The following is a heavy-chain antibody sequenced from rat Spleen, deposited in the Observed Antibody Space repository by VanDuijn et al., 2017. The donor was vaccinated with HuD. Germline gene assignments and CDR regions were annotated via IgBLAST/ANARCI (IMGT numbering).Heavy chain of an antibody. CDR3: ARRGGTYYYGGFAY. V-gene: IGHV5-17*01. Sequence: EVQLVESGGGLVQPGRSLKLSCAASGFTFSDYAMAWVRQAPKKGLEWVATIIYAGSSTYYRDSVKGRFTISRDNAKSTLYLQMDSLRSEDTATYYCARRGGTYYYGGFAYWGQGTLVTVSS. CDR1: GFTFSDYA. J-gene: IGHJ3*01. D-gene: IGHD1-12*02. CDR2: IIYAGSST.